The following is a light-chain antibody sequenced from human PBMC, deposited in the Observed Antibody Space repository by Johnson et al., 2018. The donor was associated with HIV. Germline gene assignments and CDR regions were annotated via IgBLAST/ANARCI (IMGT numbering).Light chain of an antibody. V-gene: IGLV1-51*01. CDR3: GTWDSSLSAHYV. J-gene: IGLJ1*01. Sequence: QSMLTQPPSVSAAPGQKVTISCSGSSSNIGNNYVSWYQQLPGTGPKLLIYDNNKRPSGIPDRFSGSKSGTSATLGITGLQTGDEADYYCGTWDSSLSAHYVFVTGTKVTVL. CDR2: DNN. CDR1: SSNIGNNY.